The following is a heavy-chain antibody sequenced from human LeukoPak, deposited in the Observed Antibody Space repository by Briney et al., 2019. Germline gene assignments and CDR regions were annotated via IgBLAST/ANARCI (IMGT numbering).Heavy chain of an antibody. CDR1: GYTFTSYD. CDR2: MNPNSGNT. CDR3: ARSMCSGSSIPIWYYYYYYMDV. V-gene: IGHV1-8*01. D-gene: IGHD1-26*01. Sequence: ASVKVSCKASGYTFTSYDINWVRQATGQGLEWMGWMNPNSGNTGYAQKFQGRVTMTRNTSISTAYMELSSLRSEDTAVYYCARSMCSGSSIPIWYYYYYYMDVWGKGTTVTISS. J-gene: IGHJ6*03.